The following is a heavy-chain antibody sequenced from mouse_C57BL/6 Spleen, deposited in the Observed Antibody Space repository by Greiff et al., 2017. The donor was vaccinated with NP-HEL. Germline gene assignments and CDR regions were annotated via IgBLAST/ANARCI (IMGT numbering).Heavy chain of an antibody. V-gene: IGHV1-64*01. CDR2: IHPNSGST. CDR1: GYTFTSYW. CDR3: ARSGTTVVEAY. D-gene: IGHD1-1*01. Sequence: VQLQQSGAELVKPGASVKLSCKASGYTFTSYWMHWVKQRPGQGLEWIGMIHPNSGSTNYNEKFKSKATLTVDKSSSTAYMQLSSLTSEDSAVYYCARSGTTVVEAYWGQATLVTVSA. J-gene: IGHJ3*01.